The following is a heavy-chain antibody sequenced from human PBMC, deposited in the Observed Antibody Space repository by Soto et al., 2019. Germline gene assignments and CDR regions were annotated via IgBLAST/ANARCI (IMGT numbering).Heavy chain of an antibody. CDR1: GGSITSSSHF. CDR3: AGQTFTIAAASYGRSNWFDP. J-gene: IGHJ5*02. V-gene: IGHV4-39*01. CDR2: IYFTGNT. Sequence: SETLSLTCTASGGSITSSSHFWGWVRQPPGKGLEWIGTIYFTGNTYYTPSLKSRLTMSIDTSKNELSLRLNSVTAADTAVYYCAGQTFTIAAASYGRSNWFDPWGPGTLVT. D-gene: IGHD6-25*01.